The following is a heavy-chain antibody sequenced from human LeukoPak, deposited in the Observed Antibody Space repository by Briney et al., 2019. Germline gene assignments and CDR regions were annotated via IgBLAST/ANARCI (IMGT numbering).Heavy chain of an antibody. D-gene: IGHD3-10*01. Sequence: GMSLRLSCAASGVTLSPYGMHWVRQAPGKGLEWVAVISYEGGTQHYADSVKGRFIISRDNPRSTLYLQMNILRTEDTAVYYCAKEGTPQVSTWYDLWGQGTQVIVSS. CDR3: AKEGTPQVSTWYDL. V-gene: IGHV3-30*18. CDR2: ISYEGGTQ. J-gene: IGHJ5*02. CDR1: GVTLSPYG.